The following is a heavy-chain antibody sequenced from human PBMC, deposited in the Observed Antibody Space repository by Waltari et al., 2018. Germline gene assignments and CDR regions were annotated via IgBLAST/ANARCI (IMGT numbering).Heavy chain of an antibody. CDR2: MYHSGST. CDR3: AREAYYDILTGFVDYYYYYGMDV. V-gene: IGHV4-38-2*02. D-gene: IGHD3-9*01. CDR1: GYSISSGYY. J-gene: IGHJ6*02. Sequence: QVQLQESGPGLVKPSETLSLTCAVSGYSISSGYYWGWIRQPPGKGLECIGSMYHSGSTYYNPSLKSRVTISVDTSKNQFSLKLSSVTAADTAVYYCAREAYYDILTGFVDYYYYYGMDVWGQGTTVTVSS.